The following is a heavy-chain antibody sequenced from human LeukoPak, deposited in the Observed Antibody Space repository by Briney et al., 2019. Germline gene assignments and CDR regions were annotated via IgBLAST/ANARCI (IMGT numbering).Heavy chain of an antibody. V-gene: IGHV7-4-1*02. Sequence: ASVKVSCKASGYTFTSYAMNWVRQAPGQGLEWMGWINTNTGNPTYAQGFTGRFVFSLDTSVGTAYLQISSLKAEDTAVYYCARDMEYSGYDFPSRSVSYWGQGTLVTVSS. CDR1: GYTFTSYA. J-gene: IGHJ4*02. CDR2: INTNTGNP. CDR3: ARDMEYSGYDFPSRSVSY. D-gene: IGHD5-12*01.